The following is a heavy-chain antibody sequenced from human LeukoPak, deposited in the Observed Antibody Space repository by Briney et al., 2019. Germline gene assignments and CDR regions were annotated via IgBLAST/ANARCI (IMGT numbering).Heavy chain of an antibody. V-gene: IGHV4-34*01. D-gene: IGHD5-24*01. CDR3: ARSGGMATIPAWI. J-gene: IGHJ3*02. Sequence: SETLSLTCAVYGGSFSGYYWSWIRQPPGKGLEWIGEINHSGSTNYNPSLKSRVTISVDTSKNQFSLKLSSVTAADTAVYYCARSGGMATIPAWIWGQGTMVTVSS. CDR1: GGSFSGYY. CDR2: INHSGST.